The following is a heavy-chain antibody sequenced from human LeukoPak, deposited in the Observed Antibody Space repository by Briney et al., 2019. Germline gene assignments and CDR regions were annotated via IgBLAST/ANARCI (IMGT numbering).Heavy chain of an antibody. V-gene: IGHV4-34*01. CDR1: GGSFSGYY. Sequence: SETLSLTCAVYGGSFSGYYWSWIRQPPGKGLEWIGEINHSGSTNYNPSLKSRVTIPVDTSKNQFSLKLSSVTAADTAVYYCARAYSSSWTRFDYWGQGTLVTVSS. CDR3: ARAYSSSWTRFDY. D-gene: IGHD6-13*01. CDR2: INHSGST. J-gene: IGHJ4*02.